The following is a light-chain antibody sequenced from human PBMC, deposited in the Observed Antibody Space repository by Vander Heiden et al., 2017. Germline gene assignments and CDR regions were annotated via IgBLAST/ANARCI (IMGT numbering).Light chain of an antibody. Sequence: QTVVTQEPSFSVSPGGTVTLTCGLSSGSLSTIYYPSWYQQTPGQSPRTLIYSTNTRSSGVPDRFSGSILGNTAALTITGAQADDESDYYCVLYMGSGISVFGGGTKLTVL. J-gene: IGLJ2*01. CDR3: VLYMGSGISV. V-gene: IGLV8-61*01. CDR1: SGSLSTIYY. CDR2: STN.